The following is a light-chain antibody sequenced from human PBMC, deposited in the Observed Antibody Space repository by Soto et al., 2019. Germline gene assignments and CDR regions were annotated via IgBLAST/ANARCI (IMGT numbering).Light chain of an antibody. J-gene: IGLJ1*01. V-gene: IGLV2-14*01. CDR2: EVR. Sequence: QSVLTQPASVSGSPGQSITISCSGTSSDVGDYKYVSWYQQHPGKAPKLMIYEVRNRPSGVSNRFSGSKSGNAASLTISGLQAEDEADYYCSSYTSSSTYVFGTGTQLTVL. CDR1: SSDVGDYKY. CDR3: SSYTSSSTYV.